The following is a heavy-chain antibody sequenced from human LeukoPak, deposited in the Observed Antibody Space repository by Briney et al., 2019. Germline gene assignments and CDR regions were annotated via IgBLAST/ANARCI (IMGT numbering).Heavy chain of an antibody. CDR2: IYYSGST. J-gene: IGHJ4*02. CDR3: ASGEGGDGYNFDY. V-gene: IGHV4-39*07. CDR1: GGSISSSSYY. Sequence: SETLSLTCTVAGGSISSSSYYWGWIRQPPGKGLEWIGSIYYSGSTYYNPCLKSRVTRSVDTSKNQFSLKLSAVTAADTAVYYCASGEGGDGYNFDYWGQGTLVTVSS. D-gene: IGHD5-24*01.